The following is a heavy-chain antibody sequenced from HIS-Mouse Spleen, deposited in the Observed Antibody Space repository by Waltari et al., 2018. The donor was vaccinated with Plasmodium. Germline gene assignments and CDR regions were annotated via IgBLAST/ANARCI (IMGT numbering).Heavy chain of an antibody. CDR2: IYYSGST. J-gene: IGHJ4*02. Sequence: QLQLQESGPGLVKPSWTLSLPSAVSGVSNSSSIYYWCWFRQPPGKGLEWIGSIYYSGSTYYNPSLKSRVTISVDTSKNQFSLKLSSVTAADTAVYYCARRGGSYYYFDYWGQGTLVTVSS. CDR3: ARRGGSYYYFDY. D-gene: IGHD1-26*01. V-gene: IGHV4-39*01. CDR1: GVSNSSSIYY.